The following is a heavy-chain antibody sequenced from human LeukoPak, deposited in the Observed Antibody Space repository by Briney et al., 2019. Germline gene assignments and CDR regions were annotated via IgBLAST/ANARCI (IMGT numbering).Heavy chain of an antibody. CDR2: ISTYNGNT. CDR1: GYTFTSYG. V-gene: IGHV1-18*01. CDR3: ARGDDAFDF. Sequence: ASAKVSCKASGYTFTSYGISWVRQAPGQGLEWMGWISTYNGNTNYIQKLQGRVTVTTDTSTSTIYMELRSLRSDDTAVYYCARGDDAFDFWGQGTMVTVSS. J-gene: IGHJ3*01.